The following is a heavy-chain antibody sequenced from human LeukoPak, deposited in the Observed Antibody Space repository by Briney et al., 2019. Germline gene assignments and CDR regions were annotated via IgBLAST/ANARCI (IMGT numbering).Heavy chain of an antibody. CDR2: ISYSGST. CDR1: GGSIRSDY. V-gene: IGHV4-59*08. CDR3: ARAVGVGRGTYFDL. Sequence: SETLSLTCTVSGGSIRSDYWSWIRQPPGKGLEWIGYISYSGSTNYNPSLKSRVTISVDTSKNQFSLKLCSVTAADTAVYSCARAVGVGRGTYFDLWGRGTLVTVSS. J-gene: IGHJ2*01. D-gene: IGHD1-1*01.